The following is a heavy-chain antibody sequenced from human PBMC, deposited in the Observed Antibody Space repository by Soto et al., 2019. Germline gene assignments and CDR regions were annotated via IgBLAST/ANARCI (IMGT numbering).Heavy chain of an antibody. D-gene: IGHD6-19*01. CDR2: INPNSGGT. CDR3: ASAAVTGTAGLDF. Sequence: ASVKVSCKASGYTFSGFYMHWVRQAPGQGLEWMGWINPNSGGTKSAEKFQGRVTMTRDTSISTAYMELSRLTSDDTAVYYCASAAVTGTAGLDFWGQGTQVTAPQ. V-gene: IGHV1-2*02. J-gene: IGHJ4*02. CDR1: GYTFSGFY.